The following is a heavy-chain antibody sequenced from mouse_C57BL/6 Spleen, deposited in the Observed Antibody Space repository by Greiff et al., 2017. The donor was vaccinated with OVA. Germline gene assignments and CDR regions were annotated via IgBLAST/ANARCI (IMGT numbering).Heavy chain of an antibody. Sequence: EVQLQQSGPELVKPGASVKIPCKASGYTFTDYNMDWVKQSHGKSLEWIGDINPNNGGTIYNQKFKGKATLTVDKSSSTAYMELRSLTSEDTAVYYCARHPYYYGSSPRAMDYWGQGTSVTVSS. V-gene: IGHV1-18*01. CDR1: GYTFTDYN. J-gene: IGHJ4*01. CDR3: ARHPYYYGSSPRAMDY. CDR2: INPNNGGT. D-gene: IGHD1-1*01.